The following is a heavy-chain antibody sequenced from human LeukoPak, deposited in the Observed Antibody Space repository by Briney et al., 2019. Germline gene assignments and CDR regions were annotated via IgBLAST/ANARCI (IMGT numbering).Heavy chain of an antibody. D-gene: IGHD3-3*01. CDR1: GFTVSSNY. V-gene: IGHV3-30*02. Sequence: PGGSLRLSCAASGFTVSSNYMSWVRQAPGKGLEWVAYIQYDGSNEQYADSVKGRFSISRDNSKNTLYLQMNSLRAEDTAVYYCAKENHDTYYDFWSGYRNWFDPWGQGTLVTVSS. J-gene: IGHJ5*02. CDR2: IQYDGSNE. CDR3: AKENHDTYYDFWSGYRNWFDP.